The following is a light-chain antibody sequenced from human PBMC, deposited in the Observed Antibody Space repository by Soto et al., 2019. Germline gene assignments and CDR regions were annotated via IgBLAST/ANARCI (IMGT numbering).Light chain of an antibody. Sequence: DIQMTQSPSTLSASVGDTVTVTCRASQSISSWLAWYQQKPGKAPKPLIYDASSLESGVPSRFSGSGSGTEFTLTISSLQPDDFATYYCQQYNSYSPWTFGQGTKVDI. CDR1: QSISSW. CDR3: QQYNSYSPWT. J-gene: IGKJ1*01. V-gene: IGKV1-5*01. CDR2: DAS.